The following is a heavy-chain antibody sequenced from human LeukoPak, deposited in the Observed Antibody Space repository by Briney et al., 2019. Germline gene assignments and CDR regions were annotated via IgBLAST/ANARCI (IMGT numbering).Heavy chain of an antibody. CDR1: GGSFSDYS. CDR2: INPSGGT. D-gene: IGHD5-18*01. Sequence: SETLSLTCAVYGGSFSDYSWSWIRQPPGKGLEWIGEINPSGGTNHNPSLMSRVSMSVDTSKNQISLRVSSVTATDTAVYYCARVGYRYSINDWARTGLGAYPTKYYYYMDVRGKGTTVTVSS. V-gene: IGHV4-34*01. J-gene: IGHJ6*03. CDR3: ARVGYRYSINDWARTGLGAYPTKYYYYMDV.